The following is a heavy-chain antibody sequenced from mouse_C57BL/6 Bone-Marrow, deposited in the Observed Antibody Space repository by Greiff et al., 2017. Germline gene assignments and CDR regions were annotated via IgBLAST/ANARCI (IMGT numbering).Heavy chain of an antibody. D-gene: IGHD1-1*01. CDR2: FDPSASYT. Sequence: QVQLQQPGAELVKPGASVTLSCKASGYPFTSYWLQWVKQRPGQGLEWIGEFDPSASYTNYNQKFKGKATLTVDTSSSTAYMQLSSLTSEDSAVYYCATPSCDEAMDYWGQGTSVTVSS. J-gene: IGHJ4*01. V-gene: IGHV1-50*01. CDR3: ATPSCDEAMDY. CDR1: GYPFTSYW.